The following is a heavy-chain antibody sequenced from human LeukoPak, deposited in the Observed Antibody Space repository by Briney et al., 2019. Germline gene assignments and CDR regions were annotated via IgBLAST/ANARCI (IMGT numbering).Heavy chain of an antibody. V-gene: IGHV4-30-2*01. CDR2: IYHSGST. Sequence: SETLSPTCAVSGGSISSGGYSWSWIRQPPGKGLEWIGYIYHSGSTYYNPSLKSRVTISVDRSKNQFSLKLSSVTAADTAVYYCARGITMVRGVIRHYYYYGMDVWGKGTTVTVSS. J-gene: IGHJ6*04. CDR1: GGSISSGGYS. D-gene: IGHD3-10*01. CDR3: ARGITMVRGVIRHYYYYGMDV.